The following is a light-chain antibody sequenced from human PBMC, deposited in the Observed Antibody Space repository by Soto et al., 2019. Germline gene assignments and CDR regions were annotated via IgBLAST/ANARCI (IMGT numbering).Light chain of an antibody. CDR1: QGIRTY. CDR2: SAS. CDR3: QKYDSAPWT. V-gene: IGKV1-27*01. Sequence: IQMTQSPSSLSASVGDRVTITCRASQGIRTYLAWYQQKPGKVPKLLIFSASTLQSGVPPRFSGSGSGTDFTLTISSLXXXXXXSYYCQKYDSAPWTFGQGTKVEIK. J-gene: IGKJ1*01.